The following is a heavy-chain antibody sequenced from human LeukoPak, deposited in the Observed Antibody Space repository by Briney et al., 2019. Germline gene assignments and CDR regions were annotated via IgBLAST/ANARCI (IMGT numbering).Heavy chain of an antibody. CDR1: GFTFSSYS. CDR3: ARDTGGVAFDI. D-gene: IGHD3-16*01. Sequence: GGSLRLSCAASGFTFSSYSMNWVRQALGKGLEWVSSISSSSSYIYYADSVKGRFTISRDNAKNSLYLQMNSLKAEDTAVYYCARDTGGVAFDIWGQGTMVTVSS. CDR2: ISSSSSYI. J-gene: IGHJ3*02. V-gene: IGHV3-21*01.